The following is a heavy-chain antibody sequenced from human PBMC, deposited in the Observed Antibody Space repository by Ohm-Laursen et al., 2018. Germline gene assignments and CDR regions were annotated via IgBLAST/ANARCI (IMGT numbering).Heavy chain of an antibody. CDR2: FSESAGST. V-gene: IGHV3-23*01. CDR3: VKRLKSPSLEWAHDF. Sequence: GSLRLSCTAAGFTYSNYDMYWVRQAPGKGLEWVLGFSESAGSTYYAESVKGRFAISRDNSKNTFYLQMNSLRVDDTDIYYCVKRLKSPSLEWAHDFWGQGTLVTVSS. D-gene: IGHD3-3*01. CDR1: GFTYSNYD. J-gene: IGHJ4*02.